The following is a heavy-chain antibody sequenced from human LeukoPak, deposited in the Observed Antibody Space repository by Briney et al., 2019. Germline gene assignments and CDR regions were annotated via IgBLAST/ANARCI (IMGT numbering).Heavy chain of an antibody. CDR1: GGSISSGGYY. V-gene: IGHV4-31*03. Sequence: PSETLSLTCTVSGGSISSGGYYWSWIRQHPGKGLEWIVYIYYSGSTYYNPSLKSRVTISVDTSKNQFSLKLSSVTAADTAVYYCARRTSLVGATHFDYWGQGTLVTVSS. D-gene: IGHD1-26*01. J-gene: IGHJ4*02. CDR3: ARRTSLVGATHFDY. CDR2: IYYSGST.